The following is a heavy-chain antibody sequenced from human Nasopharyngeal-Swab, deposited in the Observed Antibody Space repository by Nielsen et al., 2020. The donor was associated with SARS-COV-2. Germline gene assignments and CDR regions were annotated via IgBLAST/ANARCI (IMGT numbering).Heavy chain of an antibody. CDR3: AKDRGGRSLDS. CDR2: ASYDGTNT. CDR1: GFNFTSYA. D-gene: IGHD3-16*01. J-gene: IGHJ4*02. V-gene: IGHV3-30-3*02. Sequence: GGSLRLSCSASGFNFTSYAIHCVRQPPGKGLEWVAVASYDGTNTFYADSAKGRFAISRDNSKSTVSLQMNGLRSEDTAVYYCAKDRGGRSLDSWGQGTLVTVSS.